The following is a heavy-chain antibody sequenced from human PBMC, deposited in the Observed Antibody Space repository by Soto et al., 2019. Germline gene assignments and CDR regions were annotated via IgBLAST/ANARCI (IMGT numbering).Heavy chain of an antibody. CDR1: GFTFSNFV. CDR3: AKSRVIVVPAAPDY. CDR2: ISGSGGGP. J-gene: IGHJ4*02. V-gene: IGHV3-23*01. D-gene: IGHD1-26*01. Sequence: GGSLRLSCAASGFTFSNFVMSWVRQAPGKGLEWVSSISGSGGGPSYADSVRGRFTISSDNSNNTLYLQMSSLRAEDTAIYYCAKSRVIVVPAAPDYWGPGTLVTVSS.